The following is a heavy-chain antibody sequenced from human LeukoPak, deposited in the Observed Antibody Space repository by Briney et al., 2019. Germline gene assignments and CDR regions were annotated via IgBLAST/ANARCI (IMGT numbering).Heavy chain of an antibody. CDR3: AGTMISPFDI. D-gene: IGHD3-22*01. CDR2: ISSNGGST. V-gene: IGHV3-64*01. J-gene: IGHJ3*02. Sequence: GGSLTLSCAVSGFTFSSYAMHWVRQAPGGGLEYGSAISSNGGSTYYANSVKGRFTISRDTSKNTLYLQMGSLRAEDMAVYYCAGTMISPFDIWGQGTMVTVSS. CDR1: GFTFSSYA.